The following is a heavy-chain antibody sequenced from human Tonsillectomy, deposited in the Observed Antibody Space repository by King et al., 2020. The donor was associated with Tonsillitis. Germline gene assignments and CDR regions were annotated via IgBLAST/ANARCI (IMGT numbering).Heavy chain of an antibody. Sequence: VQLVESGGGVVQPGGSLRLSCAASGFTFSSYGMHWVRQAPGKGLEWVAFMQDDGSKKFYADSVKGRFTISRDNSKNTLFLQMNSLRAEDTAVFYCAQGDLWSGYRIDNWGQGTLVIVSS. CDR3: AQGDLWSGYRIDN. V-gene: IGHV3-30*02. CDR1: GFTFSSYG. J-gene: IGHJ4*02. D-gene: IGHD3-3*01. CDR2: MQDDGSKK.